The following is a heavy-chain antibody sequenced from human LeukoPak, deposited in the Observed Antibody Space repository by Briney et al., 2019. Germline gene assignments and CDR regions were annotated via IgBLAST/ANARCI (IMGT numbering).Heavy chain of an antibody. Sequence: GGSLRLSCAASGFGFSSYAMNWVRQAPGKGLEWVSTITSSGASTFYADSVKGRFTISRDNSKNTLYLQMNSLRAEDTAVYYCATNSSSWYIDQWGQGTLVTVSS. D-gene: IGHD6-13*01. CDR2: ITSSGAST. CDR1: GFGFSSYA. V-gene: IGHV3-23*01. CDR3: ATNSSSWYIDQ. J-gene: IGHJ4*02.